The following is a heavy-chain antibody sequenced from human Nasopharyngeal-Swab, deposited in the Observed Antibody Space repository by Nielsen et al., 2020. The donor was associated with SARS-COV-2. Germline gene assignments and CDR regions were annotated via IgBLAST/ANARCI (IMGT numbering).Heavy chain of an antibody. J-gene: IGHJ6*02. Sequence: WVRQAPGQGLEWMGWMNPNSGNTGYAQKFQGRVTMTRNTSISTAYMELSSLRSEDTAVYYCARGPGSWYLGLALRYYGMDVWGQGTTVTVSS. V-gene: IGHV1-8*01. CDR2: MNPNSGNT. CDR3: ARGPGSWYLGLALRYYGMDV. D-gene: IGHD6-13*01.